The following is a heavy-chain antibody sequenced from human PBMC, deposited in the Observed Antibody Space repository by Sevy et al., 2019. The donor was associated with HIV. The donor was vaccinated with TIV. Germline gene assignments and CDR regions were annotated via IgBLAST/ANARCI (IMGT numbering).Heavy chain of an antibody. CDR2: ISNSGDRT. CDR3: AKTLGAIASPFDY. Sequence: GGSLRLSCAASGFSFNTYAMTWVRQAPGKGLEWVSVISNSGDRTYYEDSVKGRFTISRDNSKNTLYLQMISLRAEDTAVYYCAKTLGAIASPFDYRGQGTLVTVSS. D-gene: IGHD7-27*01. J-gene: IGHJ4*02. CDR1: GFSFNTYA. V-gene: IGHV3-23*01.